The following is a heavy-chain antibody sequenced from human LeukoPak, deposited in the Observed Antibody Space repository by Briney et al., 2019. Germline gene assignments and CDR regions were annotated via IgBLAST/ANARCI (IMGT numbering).Heavy chain of an antibody. D-gene: IGHD2-21*01. V-gene: IGHV1-24*01. CDR1: GYTLTELS. CDR3: ATTGNCGGDCSPYYMDV. Sequence: ASVKVSCKVSGYTLTELSMHWVRQAPGKGLEWMGGFDPEDGETIHAQKFQGRVTMTEDTSTDTAYMELSSLILDDTAVYYCATTGNCGGDCSPYYMDVWGKGTTVTVSS. J-gene: IGHJ6*03. CDR2: FDPEDGET.